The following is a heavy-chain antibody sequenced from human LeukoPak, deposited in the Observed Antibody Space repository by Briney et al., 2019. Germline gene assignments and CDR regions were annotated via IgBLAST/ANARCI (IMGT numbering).Heavy chain of an antibody. V-gene: IGHV3-21*01. J-gene: IGHJ6*03. CDR2: ITSSSKDI. Sequence: PGGSLRLTCAASGFAFRPFRMSWVPQAPGKGLEWGSHITSSSKDIYYADSVKDRFTISRDNAKNSLYLQMNSLRAEDTAVYYCARVEVLIFYYQYIEVCGKGTTVTVSS. CDR3: ARVEVLIFYYQYIEV. CDR1: GFAFRPFR.